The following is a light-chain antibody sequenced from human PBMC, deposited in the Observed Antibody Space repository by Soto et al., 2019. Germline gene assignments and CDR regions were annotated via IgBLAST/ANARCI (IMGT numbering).Light chain of an antibody. CDR3: SSFAGTNNFVL. Sequence: QAVVTQPPSASGSPGQSVTISCTGTSSDVGAYNYVSWYQQHPGTAPKLMIYEVSKRPSGVPVRFSGSKSGNTASLTVSGLQAEDEADYYCSSFAGTNNFVLFGGGTKLTVL. J-gene: IGLJ3*02. V-gene: IGLV2-8*01. CDR1: SSDVGAYNY. CDR2: EVS.